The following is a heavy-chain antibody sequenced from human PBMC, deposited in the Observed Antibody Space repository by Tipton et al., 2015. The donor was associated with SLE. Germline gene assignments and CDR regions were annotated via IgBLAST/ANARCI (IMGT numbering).Heavy chain of an antibody. J-gene: IGHJ4*02. D-gene: IGHD5/OR15-5a*01. CDR3: ARDVLR. V-gene: IGHV3-23*01. CDR2: ISTSGSST. Sequence: SLRLSCVVSGFTFSNSAMRWVRQAPGKGLEWVSGISTSGSSTYYGDSVKGRFTISRDNSKNTLYLQMNSLRAEDTAVYYCARDVLRRGQGTLVTVSS. CDR1: GFTFSNSA.